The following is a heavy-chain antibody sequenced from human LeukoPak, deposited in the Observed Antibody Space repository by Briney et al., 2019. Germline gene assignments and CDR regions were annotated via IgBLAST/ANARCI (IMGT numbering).Heavy chain of an antibody. V-gene: IGHV4-4*07. CDR2: IYTSRST. D-gene: IGHD3-9*01. CDR3: ARGWYYDILTGYYNGFDY. CDR1: GGSISSYY. Sequence: PSETLSLTCTVSGGSISSYYWSWIRQPAGKGLEWIGRIYTSRSTNYNPSLKSRVTMSVDTSKNQFSLKLSPVTAADTAVYYCARGWYYDILTGYYNGFDYWGQGTLVTVSS. J-gene: IGHJ4*02.